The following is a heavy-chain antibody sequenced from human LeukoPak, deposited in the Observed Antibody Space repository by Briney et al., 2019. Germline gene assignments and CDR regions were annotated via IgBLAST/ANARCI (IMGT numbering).Heavy chain of an antibody. D-gene: IGHD3-22*01. CDR1: GSSMSCDYY. Sequence: SETLSLTCTVSGSSMSCDYYWGWIRQPPGKGLEWIGSISDSGSAYYNPSLKSRVVISVDPSKKQFSLKLSSVTAADTAVYYCARGGGGYYDSSGHFDYWGQGTLVTVSS. CDR3: ARGGGGYYDSSGHFDY. J-gene: IGHJ4*02. CDR2: ISDSGSA. V-gene: IGHV4-38-2*02.